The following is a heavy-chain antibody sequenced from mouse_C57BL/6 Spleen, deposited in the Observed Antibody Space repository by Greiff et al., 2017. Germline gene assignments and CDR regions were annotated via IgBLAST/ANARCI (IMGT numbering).Heavy chain of an antibody. D-gene: IGHD1-1*01. CDR3: AKRGRGYFDV. Sequence: EVQLQQSGPELVTPGASVTISCKASGYSFTDYNMNWVNQSNGKSLEWIGVINPNYGTTSYNQKFKGKATLTVDPSSSTAYMQLKILTCEESEVYYCAKRGRGYFDVWGTGTTVTVSS. CDR2: INPNYGTT. CDR1: GYSFTDYN. J-gene: IGHJ1*03. V-gene: IGHV1-39*01.